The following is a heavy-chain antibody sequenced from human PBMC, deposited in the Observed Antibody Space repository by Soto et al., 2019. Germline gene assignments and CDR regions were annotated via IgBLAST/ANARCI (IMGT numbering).Heavy chain of an antibody. J-gene: IGHJ4*02. Sequence: EVQLVESGGGLVKPGGSLRLSCAASGFTFSTYSMNWVRQAPGKGLEWVSSISSSSRYIYYADSVKGRFTISRDNAKNSLYLQVNSLRVEDTAVYYCARDSGYCSNGVCRGGDFEYWGQGTLVTVSS. CDR2: ISSSSRYI. D-gene: IGHD2-8*01. V-gene: IGHV3-21*01. CDR3: ARDSGYCSNGVCRGGDFEY. CDR1: GFTFSTYS.